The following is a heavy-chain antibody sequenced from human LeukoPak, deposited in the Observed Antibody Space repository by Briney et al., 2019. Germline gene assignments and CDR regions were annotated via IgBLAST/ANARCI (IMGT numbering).Heavy chain of an antibody. CDR1: GFTFSSYG. CDR3: AKDGGYYDSSGTGYFDY. V-gene: IGHV3-30*02. J-gene: IGHJ4*02. Sequence: GGSLRLSCAASGFTFSSYGMHWVRQAPGKGLEWVAFIRYDGSNKYYADSVKGRFTISRDNSKNTLYLQMNSLRAEDTAVYYCAKDGGYYDSSGTGYFDYWGQGTLVTVSS. CDR2: IRYDGSNK. D-gene: IGHD3-22*01.